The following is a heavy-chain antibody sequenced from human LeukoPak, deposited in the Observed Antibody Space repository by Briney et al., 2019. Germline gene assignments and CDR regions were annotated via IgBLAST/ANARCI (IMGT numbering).Heavy chain of an antibody. CDR1: GGFFSGYY. CDR2: INHSGST. J-gene: IGHJ6*03. CDR3: ARAPVTLGPYYYYYIDV. V-gene: IGHV4-34*01. Sequence: SETLSLTCAVYGGFFSGYYWSWIRQPPGKGLEWIGEINHSGSTNYNPSLKSRVTISVDTSKNQFSLKLSSVTAADTAVYYCARAPVTLGPYYYYYIDVWGKGTPVTVSS. D-gene: IGHD4-17*01.